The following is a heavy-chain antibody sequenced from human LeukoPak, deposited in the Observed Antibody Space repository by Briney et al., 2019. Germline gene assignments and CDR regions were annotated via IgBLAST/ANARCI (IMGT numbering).Heavy chain of an antibody. D-gene: IGHD3-22*01. CDR2: ITSSGGST. J-gene: IGHJ4*01. Sequence: GGSLRLSCAASRFTFSSYAMSWVRQAPGKGLEWISSITSSGGSTYYAGPVKGQFTISRDNSKNTVYLQMNSLRAEDTAVYYCAKDRPNYYDSSGHYYRRNGDYWGHGTLVTVSS. CDR1: RFTFSSYA. V-gene: IGHV3-23*01. CDR3: AKDRPNYYDSSGHYYRRNGDY.